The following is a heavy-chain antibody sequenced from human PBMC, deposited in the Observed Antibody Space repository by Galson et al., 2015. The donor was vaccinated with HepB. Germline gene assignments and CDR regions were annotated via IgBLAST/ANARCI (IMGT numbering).Heavy chain of an antibody. CDR2: ISGRGDNT. J-gene: IGHJ6*02. D-gene: IGHD3-16*02. CDR1: GFTFSSYA. CDR3: GKDPVRASYRPYGMDV. Sequence: SLRLSCAASGFTFSSYAMTWVRQAPGKGLEWVSSISGRGDNTYYTDSVKGRFTISRDNSKKMVYLQMNSLRAEDTALYYCGKDPVRASYRPYGMDVWGQGTAGTVSS. V-gene: IGHV3-23*01.